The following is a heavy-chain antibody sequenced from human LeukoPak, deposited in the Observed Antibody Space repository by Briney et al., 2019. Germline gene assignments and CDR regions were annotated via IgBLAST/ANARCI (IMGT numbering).Heavy chain of an antibody. CDR1: EFSVGSNY. J-gene: IGHJ4*02. D-gene: IGHD1-14*01. V-gene: IGHV3-66*04. Sequence: GGSLRLSCAASEFSVGSNYMTWVRQAPGKGLEWVSLIYSGGSTYYADSVKGRFTISRDNSKNTLYLQMNSLRVEDTAVYYCARLREPVEDNWGQGTLVTVSS. CDR2: IYSGGST. CDR3: ARLREPVEDN.